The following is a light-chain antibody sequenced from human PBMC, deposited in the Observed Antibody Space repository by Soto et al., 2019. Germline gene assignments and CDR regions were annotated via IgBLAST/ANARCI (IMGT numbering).Light chain of an antibody. V-gene: IGLV2-14*01. CDR1: SSDVGGYNY. J-gene: IGLJ2*01. CDR3: SSYTSSSTPVL. Sequence: QSVLTQPASVSGSAGQSITISCTGTSSDVGGYNYVSWYQQHPGKAPKLMIYDVSNRPSGVSNRFSGSKSGNTASLTISGLQAEDEADYYCSSYTSSSTPVLFGGGTKLTVL. CDR2: DVS.